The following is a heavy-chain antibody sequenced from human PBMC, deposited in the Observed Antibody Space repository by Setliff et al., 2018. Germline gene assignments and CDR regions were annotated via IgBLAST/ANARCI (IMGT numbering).Heavy chain of an antibody. CDR3: ARDRSALVRGVVHHNYFDP. Sequence: SETLSLTCTVSGASIRSGTFYWSWIRLHPGKGLEWIGYISYSGNTYYNPSFEGRLALSVDAPMNQFSLRLSSVTAADSAIYYCARDRSALVRGVVHHNYFDPWGQGNKVTVSS. V-gene: IGHV4-31*03. D-gene: IGHD3-10*01. J-gene: IGHJ5*02. CDR1: GASIRSGTFY. CDR2: ISYSGNT.